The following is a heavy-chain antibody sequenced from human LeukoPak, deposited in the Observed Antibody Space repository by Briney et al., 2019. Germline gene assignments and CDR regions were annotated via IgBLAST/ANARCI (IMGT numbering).Heavy chain of an antibody. CDR3: VRDLRIGIAVVPIWYFDL. Sequence: SETLSLTCTVSGGSISSSSHYWGWIRQPPGKGLEWIGSIYYSGTAFYNPSLKSRVTISIDTSKNQFSLNLSSVAAADTAVYYCVRDLRIGIAVVPIWYFDLWGRGTLVTVSS. J-gene: IGHJ2*01. V-gene: IGHV4-39*02. D-gene: IGHD6-19*01. CDR2: IYYSGTA. CDR1: GGSISSSSHY.